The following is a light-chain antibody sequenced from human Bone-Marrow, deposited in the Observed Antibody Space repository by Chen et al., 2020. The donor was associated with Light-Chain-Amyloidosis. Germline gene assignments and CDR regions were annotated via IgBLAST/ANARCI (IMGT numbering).Light chain of an antibody. V-gene: IGLV3-25*03. CDR1: ALPKQS. CDR3: QSSGSGGIYPWV. Sequence: SYELTQPPSVSVSPGQTARITCSGDALPKQSALWFQQRSGQAPVPVMYKDNERPSGIPERFSGSKSATTVTVTITGVQAADEAAYYCQSSGSGGIYPWVFGAGTQLTVL. J-gene: IGLJ7*01. CDR2: KDN.